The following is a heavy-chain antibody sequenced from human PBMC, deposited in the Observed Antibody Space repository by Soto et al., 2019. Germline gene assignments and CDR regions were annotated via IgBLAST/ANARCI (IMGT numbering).Heavy chain of an antibody. CDR3: ARVVPAASYYYYGMDV. CDR1: GFTFSDHY. J-gene: IGHJ6*02. V-gene: IGHV3-72*01. Sequence: EVQLVESGGGLVQPGGSLRLSCAASGFTFSDHYMDWVRQAPGKGLEWVGRTRNKANSYTTEYAASVKGRFTISRDDSKISLYLQMNSLKTEDTAVYYCARVVPAASYYYYGMDVWGQGTTVTVSS. CDR2: TRNKANSYTT. D-gene: IGHD2-2*01.